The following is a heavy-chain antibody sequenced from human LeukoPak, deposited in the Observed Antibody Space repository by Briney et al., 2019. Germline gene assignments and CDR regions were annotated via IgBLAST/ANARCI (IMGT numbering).Heavy chain of an antibody. CDR2: ISYDGSNK. Sequence: PGGSLRLSCAASGFAVTGNHMSWVRQAPGKGLEWVAVISYDGSNKYYADSVKGRYTISRDNSKNTLYLQMNSLRAEDTAVYYCARPIAAAGTGGNSFDYWGQGTPVTVSS. CDR1: GFAVTGNH. V-gene: IGHV3-30-3*01. CDR3: ARPIAAAGTGGNSFDY. D-gene: IGHD6-13*01. J-gene: IGHJ4*02.